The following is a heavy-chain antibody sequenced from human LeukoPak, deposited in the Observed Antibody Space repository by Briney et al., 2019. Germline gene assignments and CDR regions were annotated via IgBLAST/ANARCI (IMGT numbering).Heavy chain of an antibody. Sequence: GGSLRLSCAASGFTFSSYGMSWVRQAPGKGLEWVSAISGSGGSTYYADSVKGRFTISRDNSKNTLYLQMNSLRAEDTAVYYCARDSGYYDSSGYHYWGQGTLVTVSS. CDR1: GFTFSSYG. V-gene: IGHV3-23*01. D-gene: IGHD3-22*01. J-gene: IGHJ4*02. CDR3: ARDSGYYDSSGYHY. CDR2: ISGSGGST.